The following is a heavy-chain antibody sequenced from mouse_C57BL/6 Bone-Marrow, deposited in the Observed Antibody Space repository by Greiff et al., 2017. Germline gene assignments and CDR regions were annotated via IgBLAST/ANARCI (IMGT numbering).Heavy chain of an antibody. V-gene: IGHV1-62-2*01. CDR3: GRREGGVWLRRGSWFAY. D-gene: IGHD2-2*01. Sequence: VKLQESGAELVKPGASVKLSCKASGYTFTEYTIHWVKQRSGQGLEWIGWFYPGSGSIKYNEKFKDKATLTADKSSSTVYMELSRLTSEDSAVYFCGRREGGVWLRRGSWFAYWGQETLVTVSA. CDR1: GYTFTEYT. J-gene: IGHJ3*01. CDR2: FYPGSGSI.